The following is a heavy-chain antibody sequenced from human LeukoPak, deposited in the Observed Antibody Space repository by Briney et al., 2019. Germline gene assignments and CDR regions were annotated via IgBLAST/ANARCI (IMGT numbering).Heavy chain of an antibody. CDR2: IKEDGSDK. D-gene: IGHD3-3*01. J-gene: IGHJ4*02. CDR1: GFTFSNYW. V-gene: IGHV3-7*03. Sequence: GGSLRLSCAASGFTFSNYWMSWVRQTPGKGLEWVANIKEDGSDKYYVDSLKGRFTISRDNAKNSLYLQMNSLRAEDTAVYYCAKDRTRQAYWRQGTLVTVSS. CDR3: AKDRTRQAY.